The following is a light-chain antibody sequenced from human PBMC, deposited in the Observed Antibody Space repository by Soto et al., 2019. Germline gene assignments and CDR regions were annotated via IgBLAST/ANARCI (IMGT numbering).Light chain of an antibody. V-gene: IGLV1-40*01. CDR2: GNS. CDR3: QSYDRSLSGDVV. J-gene: IGLJ2*01. Sequence: QSVLTQPPSVSGAPGQRVTISCTGSSSNIGAGYDVHWYQQLPGTAPKLLIYGNSNRPSGVPHRFSGSKSGTSASLAITGLQAEDEADYYCQSYDRSLSGDVVCGGGTKVTVL. CDR1: SSNIGAGYD.